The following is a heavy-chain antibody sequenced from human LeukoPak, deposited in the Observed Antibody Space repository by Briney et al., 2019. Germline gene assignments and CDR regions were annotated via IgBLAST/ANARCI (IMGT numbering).Heavy chain of an antibody. V-gene: IGHV1-24*01. J-gene: IGHJ4*02. CDR2: FDPEDGEA. CDR3: ATDVAAAGAFDY. D-gene: IGHD6-13*01. CDR1: GYTLTELS. Sequence: ASVKVSCKVSGYTLTELSMHWVRQAPGKGLEWMGGFDPEDGEAIYAQKFQGRVTMTEDTSTDTAYMELSSLRSEDTAVYYCATDVAAAGAFDYWGQGTLVTVSS.